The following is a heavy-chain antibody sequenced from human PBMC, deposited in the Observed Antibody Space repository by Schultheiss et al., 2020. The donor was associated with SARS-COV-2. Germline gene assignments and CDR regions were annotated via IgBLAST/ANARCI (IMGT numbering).Heavy chain of an antibody. CDR2: INAGNGNT. V-gene: IGHV1-3*01. D-gene: IGHD3-22*01. J-gene: IGHJ6*02. CDR3: AKGGYDSSGYHGHYYYGMDV. CDR1: GYTFTSYA. Sequence: ASVKVSCKASGYTFTSYAMHWVRQAPGQRLEWMGWINAGNGNTNYAQKLQGRVTMTTDTSTSTAYMELRSLRSEDTAVYYCAKGGYDSSGYHGHYYYGMDVWGQGTTVTVSS.